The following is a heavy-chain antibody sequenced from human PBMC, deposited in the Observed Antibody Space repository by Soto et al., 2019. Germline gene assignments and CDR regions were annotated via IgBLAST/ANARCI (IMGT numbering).Heavy chain of an antibody. CDR1: GGTFSSDA. CDR3: AREVAGNYYYYGMDV. D-gene: IGHD6-19*01. Sequence: SVKVSCKASGGTFSSDAISWVRQAPGQGLEWMGGIIPIFGTANYAQKFQGRVTITADESTSTAYMELSSLRSEDTAVYYCAREVAGNYYYYGMDVWGQGTTVTVSS. CDR2: IIPIFGTA. V-gene: IGHV1-69*13. J-gene: IGHJ6*02.